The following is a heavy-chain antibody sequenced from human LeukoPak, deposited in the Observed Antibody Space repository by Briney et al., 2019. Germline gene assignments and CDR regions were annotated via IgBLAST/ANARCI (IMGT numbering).Heavy chain of an antibody. V-gene: IGHV1-2*02. J-gene: IGHJ3*01. CDR2: INPKGGGT. D-gene: IGHD3-22*01. Sequence: ASVKVSCKASGYSFTGYYVHWVRQAPGQGLEWMGWINPKGGGTKYEQKFQGRVTMTRDTSISTAYMELSRLRSDDAAVFYCARGGDYYDSSGYPDDAFDVWGQGTMVIVSS. CDR3: ARGGDYYDSSGYPDDAFDV. CDR1: GYSFTGYY.